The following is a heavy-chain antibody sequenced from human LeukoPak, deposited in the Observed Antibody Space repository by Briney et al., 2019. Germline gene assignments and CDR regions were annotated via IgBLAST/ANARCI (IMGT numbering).Heavy chain of an antibody. CDR3: ARDLDAPGYCSSTSCYGGYNWFDP. V-gene: IGHV1-18*01. CDR1: GYTFTSYG. CDR2: ISAYNGNT. D-gene: IGHD2-2*01. J-gene: IGHJ5*02. Sequence: ASVKVSCKASGYTFTSYGISWVRQAPGQGLEWMGWISAYNGNTNYAQKLQCRVTMTTDTSTSTAYMELRGLRSDDTAVYYCARDLDAPGYCSSTSCYGGYNWFDPWGQGTLVTVSS.